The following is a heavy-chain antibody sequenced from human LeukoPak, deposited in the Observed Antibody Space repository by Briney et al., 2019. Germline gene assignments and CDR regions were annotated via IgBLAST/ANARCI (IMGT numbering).Heavy chain of an antibody. V-gene: IGHV4-4*07. D-gene: IGHD2-2*02. CDR2: IYASGGN. Sequence: SETLSLTCTVSGGSVNSYYWSWIRQPAGKGLEWIGHIYASGGNDYNPSLKSRVTMSLDMAKNQFSLKLSSVTAADTAVYYCARILPAAISWFDPWGQGTLVTVSS. CDR1: GGSVNSYY. CDR3: ARILPAAISWFDP. J-gene: IGHJ5*02.